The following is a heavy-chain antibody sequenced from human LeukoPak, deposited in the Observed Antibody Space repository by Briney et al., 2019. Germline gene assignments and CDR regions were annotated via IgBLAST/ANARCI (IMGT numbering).Heavy chain of an antibody. CDR2: IYYTGST. J-gene: IGHJ4*02. CDR3: ARWGSIAVARFDY. Sequence: PSETLSPTCAVSGGSISSYYWNWIRQPPGKGLEWIGYIYYTGSTNYNPSLTSRVNISVDTSKNQFSLNLTSVTAADTAVYYCARWGSIAVARFDYWGQGTLVTVSS. D-gene: IGHD6-6*01. V-gene: IGHV4-59*01. CDR1: GGSISSYY.